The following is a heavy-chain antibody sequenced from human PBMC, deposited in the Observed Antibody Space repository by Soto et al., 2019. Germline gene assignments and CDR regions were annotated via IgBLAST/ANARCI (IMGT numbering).Heavy chain of an antibody. D-gene: IGHD6-19*01. CDR3: AKAAQTSGWSSPNF. Sequence: HPGGSLRLSCAASGFTFSSYSMNWVRQAPGKGLEWVSAISGSGSNTYYADFVKGRFTISRDNSKNTLYLQMNSLRAEDTAVYYCAKAAQTSGWSSPNFWGQGTLVTVSS. V-gene: IGHV3-23*01. CDR1: GFTFSSYS. J-gene: IGHJ4*02. CDR2: ISGSGSNT.